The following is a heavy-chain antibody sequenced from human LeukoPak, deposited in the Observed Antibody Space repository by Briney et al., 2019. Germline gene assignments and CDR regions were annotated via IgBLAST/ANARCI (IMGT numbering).Heavy chain of an antibody. CDR2: IRYDGSNK. J-gene: IGHJ4*02. Sequence: RPGGSLRLSCAASGFTFSSYGMHWVRQAPGKGLEWVAFIRYDGSNKYYADSVKGRFTISRDNSKDTQSLQMNSLRAEDTAVYYCANPSLWVYGSWGQGTLVTVSS. CDR3: ANPSLWVYGS. V-gene: IGHV3-30*02. CDR1: GFTFSSYG. D-gene: IGHD3-10*01.